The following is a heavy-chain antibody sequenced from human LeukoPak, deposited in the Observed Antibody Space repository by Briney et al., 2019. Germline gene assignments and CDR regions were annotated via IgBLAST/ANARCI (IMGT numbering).Heavy chain of an antibody. Sequence: SETLSLTCSVSGGPINFYWSWIRQSPGKGLEWIGCIYPNGSTSYNSSLKSCVTISLDTSKKQVSLMLNSVTAADTAVYYCARDVRRALRFNNFYPYFGMDVWGEGTTVIVST. D-gene: IGHD3-3*01. CDR3: ARDVRRALRFNNFYPYFGMDV. J-gene: IGHJ6*04. CDR2: IYPNGST. CDR1: GGPINFY. V-gene: IGHV4-59*01.